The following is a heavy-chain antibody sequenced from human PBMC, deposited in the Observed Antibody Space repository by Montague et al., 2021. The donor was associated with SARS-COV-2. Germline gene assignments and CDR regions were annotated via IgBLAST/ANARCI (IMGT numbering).Heavy chain of an antibody. D-gene: IGHD3-3*01. V-gene: IGHV2-70*01. CDR2: IGWDDDK. CDR3: ARSFSIFGVVIIPAYCDY. CDR1: GFSLSTSGMC. Sequence: PALVKPTQTLALTCTFSGFSLSTSGMCVSWIRQPPGKALEWLALIGWDDDKYYSTSLKTRLTISKDTSKNQVVLTMTNMDPVDTATYYCARSFSIFGVVIIPAYCDYWGQGTLVTVSS. J-gene: IGHJ4*02.